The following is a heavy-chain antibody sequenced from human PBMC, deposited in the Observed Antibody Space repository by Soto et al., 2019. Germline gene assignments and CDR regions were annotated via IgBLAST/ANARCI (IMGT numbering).Heavy chain of an antibody. D-gene: IGHD4-17*01. J-gene: IGHJ2*01. Sequence: QVQLVESGGGVLQPGRSLRLSCATSGFIFSSYGMHWVRQGPGKGLEWVAVIWYDGTNKYYADSVNGRFTISRDDSKNTLYLQMNSLRAEDTAVYYCARGPMTTVTTWGDWYFDLWGRGTLVTVSS. CDR2: IWYDGTNK. CDR3: ARGPMTTVTTWGDWYFDL. CDR1: GFIFSSYG. V-gene: IGHV3-33*01.